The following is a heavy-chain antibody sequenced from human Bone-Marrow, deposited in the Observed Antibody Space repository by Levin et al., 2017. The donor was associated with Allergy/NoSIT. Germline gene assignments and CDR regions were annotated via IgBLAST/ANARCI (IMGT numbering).Heavy chain of an antibody. CDR1: GFTFSSYS. J-gene: IGHJ6*02. Sequence: PGGSLRLSCAASGFTFSSYSMNWVRQAPGKGLEWVSSISSSSSYIYYADSVKGRFTISRDNAKNSLYLQMNSLRAEDTAVYYCARVGYCSSTSCLKGMDVWGQGTTVTVSS. D-gene: IGHD2-2*01. CDR3: ARVGYCSSTSCLKGMDV. V-gene: IGHV3-21*01. CDR2: ISSSSSYI.